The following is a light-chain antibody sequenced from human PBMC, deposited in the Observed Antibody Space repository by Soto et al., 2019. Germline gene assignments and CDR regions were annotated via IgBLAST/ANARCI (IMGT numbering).Light chain of an antibody. J-gene: IGKJ1*01. CDR2: AAS. Sequence: DIQMTQSPSSLSASVGDRVTITCRASQNISSYLNWFQQKPGKAPRLLIYAASTLQSGVPSRFSGSGSGTDFTLTISSLQPEDFATYFCQQSYSIPRTFGQGTEVEIK. CDR3: QQSYSIPRT. V-gene: IGKV1-39*01. CDR1: QNISSY.